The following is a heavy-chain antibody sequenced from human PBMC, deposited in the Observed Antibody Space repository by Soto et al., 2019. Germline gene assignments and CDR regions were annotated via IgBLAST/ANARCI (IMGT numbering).Heavy chain of an antibody. Sequence: QVQLVQSGAEVKKPGSSVKVSCKASGGTLSSYTVSWVRQAPGQGLEWMGRVIPNLGVTNYAKKCQGRFTIVVDTSTSTAYRELNSLRYEDTAVYYCARDKGYCSDTSCPDFDYWGQGTLVTVSS. V-gene: IGHV1-69*08. CDR1: GGTLSSYT. D-gene: IGHD2-15*01. J-gene: IGHJ4*02. CDR2: VIPNLGVT. CDR3: ARDKGYCSDTSCPDFDY.